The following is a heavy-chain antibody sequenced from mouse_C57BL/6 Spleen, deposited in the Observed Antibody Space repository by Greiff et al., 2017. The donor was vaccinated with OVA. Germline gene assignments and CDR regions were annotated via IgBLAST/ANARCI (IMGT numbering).Heavy chain of an antibody. D-gene: IGHD1-1*01. CDR1: GYAFSSSW. V-gene: IGHV1-82*01. CDR3: ASGAGSSPYYFHY. Sequence: QVQLQQSGPELVKPGASVKISCKASGYAFSSSWMNWVKQRPGKGLEWIGRIYPGDGDTNYNEKFKSKATLTVDTSSSTAYMQLSSLTSEDSAVYYCASGAGSSPYYFHYWGQGTTLTVSS. J-gene: IGHJ2*01. CDR2: IYPGDGDT.